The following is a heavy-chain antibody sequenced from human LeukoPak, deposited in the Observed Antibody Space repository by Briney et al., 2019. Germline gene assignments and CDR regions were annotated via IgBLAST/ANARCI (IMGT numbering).Heavy chain of an antibody. CDR1: GDSISSYY. CDR2: IHYSGST. Sequence: LETLSLTCSVSGDSISSYYWSWIRQPPGKGLEWIGYIHYSGSTNYNPSLKSRVTISLDTATNQFSLRLSSVTAADTAVYYCATGNYAVGAFDIWGQGTMVTVSS. CDR3: ATGNYAVGAFDI. J-gene: IGHJ3*02. V-gene: IGHV4-59*01. D-gene: IGHD1-7*01.